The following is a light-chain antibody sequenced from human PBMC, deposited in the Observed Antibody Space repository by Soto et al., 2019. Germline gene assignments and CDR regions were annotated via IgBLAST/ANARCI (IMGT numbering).Light chain of an antibody. J-gene: IGLJ2*01. CDR2: QDT. Sequence: SYELTQPPSVSVSPGQTASITCSGAKLGDKYACWYQQKPGQSPVLVIYQDTKRPSGIPERFSGSNSGTTATLTISGTQAMDEADYYCQAWDSSIVVFGGGTKLTVL. CDR3: QAWDSSIVV. CDR1: KLGDKY. V-gene: IGLV3-1*01.